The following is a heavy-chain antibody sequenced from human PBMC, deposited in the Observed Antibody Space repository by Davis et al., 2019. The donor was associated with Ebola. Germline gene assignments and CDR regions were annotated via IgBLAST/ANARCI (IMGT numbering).Heavy chain of an antibody. CDR2: INRDGSIT. D-gene: IGHD2/OR15-2a*01. V-gene: IGHV3-74*01. J-gene: IGHJ3*01. CDR1: GFSLSYYW. Sequence: GESLKISCAASGFSLSYYWIHWVRQAPGKGLEWVSRINRDGSITRYADSVRGRFTVSRDNAKNTLHLQMNSLRVEDTAIYYCAKDNRNIWSDVWGQGTMVTVSS. CDR3: AKDNRNIWSDV.